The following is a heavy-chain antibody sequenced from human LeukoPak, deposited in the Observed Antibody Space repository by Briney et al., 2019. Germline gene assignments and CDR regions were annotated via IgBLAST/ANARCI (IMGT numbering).Heavy chain of an antibody. D-gene: IGHD3-9*01. CDR1: GFTFSSYG. J-gene: IGHJ4*02. CDR3: ARDRSALRYFDWLFSN. CDR2: ISYGGSNK. Sequence: GGSLRLSCAASGFTFSSYGMHWVRQAPGKGLEWVAVISYGGSNKYYADSVKGRFTISRDNSKNTLYLQMNSLRAEDTAVYYCARDRSALRYFDWLFSNWGQGTLVTVSS. V-gene: IGHV3-30*03.